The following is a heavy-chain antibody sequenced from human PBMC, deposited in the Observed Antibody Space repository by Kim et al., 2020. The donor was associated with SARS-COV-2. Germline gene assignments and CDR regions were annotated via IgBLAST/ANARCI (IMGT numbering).Heavy chain of an antibody. J-gene: IGHJ6*02. V-gene: IGHV1-69*13. D-gene: IGHD2-2*01. Sequence: SVKVSCKASGGTFSSYAISWVRQAPGQGLEWMGGIIPIFGTANYAQKFQGRVTITADESTSTAYMELSSLRSEDTAVYYCAREVGNIVVVPAAMGDLYYYYGMDVWGQGTTVTVSS. CDR1: GGTFSSYA. CDR2: IIPIFGTA. CDR3: AREVGNIVVVPAAMGDLYYYYGMDV.